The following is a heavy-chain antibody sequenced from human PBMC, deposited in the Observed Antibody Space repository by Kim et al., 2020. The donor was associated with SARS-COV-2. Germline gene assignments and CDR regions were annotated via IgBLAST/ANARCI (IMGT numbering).Heavy chain of an antibody. CDR2: ISGDGSRT. Sequence: GGSLRLSCAAPGFTFDYYAFHWVRQAPGKGLEWVSLISGDGSRTYYADFVKGRFIISRDNSKNSLYLQMNSLRADDTALYYCTKDRYCTSSFCPLDYWG. J-gene: IGHJ4*01. D-gene: IGHD2-2*01. CDR3: TKDRYCTSSFCPLDY. V-gene: IGHV3-43*02. CDR1: GFTFDYYA.